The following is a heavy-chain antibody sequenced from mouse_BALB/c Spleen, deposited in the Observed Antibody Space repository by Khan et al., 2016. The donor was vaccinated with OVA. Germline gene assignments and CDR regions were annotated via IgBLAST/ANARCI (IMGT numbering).Heavy chain of an antibody. CDR3: ARDRYYFDY. V-gene: IGHV14-1*02. CDR1: GFNIKDYY. CDR2: IDPENGNT. J-gene: IGHJ2*01. Sequence: VQLQQAGAELVRPGALVKLSCKASGFNIKDYYMHWVKQRPEQGLEWLGWIDPENGNTIYDPKFHGKASITADTSTNTAYLQLSSLTSEDTAVYYCARDRYYFDYWGQGTTLTVSS.